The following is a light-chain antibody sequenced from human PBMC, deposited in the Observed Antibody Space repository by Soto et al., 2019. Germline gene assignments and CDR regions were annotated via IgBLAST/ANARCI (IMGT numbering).Light chain of an antibody. J-gene: IGLJ2*01. Sequence: QSVLTQPPSVSGAPGQRVTISCTGSSSNIGAGYDVHWYQQLPGTAPKVLIYGNSNRPSGVPDRFSGSKSGTSASLAITGLRAEDEADYYCQSYDSSLSAVVFGGGTKLTVL. V-gene: IGLV1-40*01. CDR2: GNS. CDR1: SSNIGAGYD. CDR3: QSYDSSLSAVV.